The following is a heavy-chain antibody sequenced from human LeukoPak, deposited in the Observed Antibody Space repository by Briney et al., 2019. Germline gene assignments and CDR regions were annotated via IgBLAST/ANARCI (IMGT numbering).Heavy chain of an antibody. CDR3: AKDLFYYDSSGLFDY. Sequence: PGXXLRLSCAASGFTFSSYAMSWVRQAPGKGLEWVSAISGSGGSTYYADSVKGRFTISRDNSKNTLYLQMNSLRAEDTAVYYCAKDLFYYDSSGLFDYWGQGTLVTVSS. CDR1: GFTFSSYA. D-gene: IGHD3-22*01. V-gene: IGHV3-23*01. CDR2: ISGSGGST. J-gene: IGHJ4*02.